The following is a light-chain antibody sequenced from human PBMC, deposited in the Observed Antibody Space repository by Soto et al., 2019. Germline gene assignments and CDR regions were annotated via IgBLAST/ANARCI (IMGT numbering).Light chain of an antibody. CDR1: QSVSSSY. CDR3: QQYGSSPPWT. Sequence: EIVLTQSPGTLSFSPGDRATLSCRAIQSVSSSYLAWYQQKPGQAPRLLIYGASSRATGIPDRFSGSGSGTDFTLTISRLEPEDFAVYYCQQYGSSPPWTFGQGGMVDVK. J-gene: IGKJ1*01. V-gene: IGKV3-20*01. CDR2: GAS.